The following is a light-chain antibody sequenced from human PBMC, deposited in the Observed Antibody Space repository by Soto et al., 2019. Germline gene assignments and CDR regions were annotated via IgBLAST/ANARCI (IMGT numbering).Light chain of an antibody. CDR2: EVS. J-gene: IGLJ3*02. V-gene: IGLV2-14*01. Sequence: QSALTQPASVSGSPGQSITISCTGTNSDVGGYNYVSWYQQYPGKAPKLMIYEVSNRPSGVSHRFSGSKSGNTASLTISGLQAEDEGDYYCSSHTSSSTWVFGTGTKLTVL. CDR3: SSHTSSSTWV. CDR1: NSDVGGYNY.